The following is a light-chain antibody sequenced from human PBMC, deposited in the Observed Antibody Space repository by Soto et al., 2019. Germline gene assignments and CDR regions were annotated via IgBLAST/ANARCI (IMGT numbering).Light chain of an antibody. CDR3: QERGRWPRAA. CDR1: QTVRNNY. V-gene: IGKV3D-20*02. J-gene: IGKJ4*01. CDR2: DAS. Sequence: EFVLTQSPGTLSLSPGERATLSCRASQTVRNNYLAWYQQKPGQAPRLLIYDASSRATGIPDRFSGSGSGTDFTLTISSLEPEDVAVYYCQERGRWPRAAFGGGTKVDI.